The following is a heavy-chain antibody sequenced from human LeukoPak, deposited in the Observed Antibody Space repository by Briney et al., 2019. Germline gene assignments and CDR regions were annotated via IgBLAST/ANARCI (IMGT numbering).Heavy chain of an antibody. J-gene: IGHJ4*02. D-gene: IGHD6-19*01. CDR2: MSGSGGRT. V-gene: IGHV3-23*01. CDR1: GFTFSSYI. Sequence: GGSLRLSCAASGFTFSSYIMSWVRHAPGKGLEWVSTMSGSGGRTYYADSVKGRFTISRDNSKNTLYLQMNSLRGEDTAIYYCAKGVAVAGTGYFDYWGQGTLVTVSS. CDR3: AKGVAVAGTGYFDY.